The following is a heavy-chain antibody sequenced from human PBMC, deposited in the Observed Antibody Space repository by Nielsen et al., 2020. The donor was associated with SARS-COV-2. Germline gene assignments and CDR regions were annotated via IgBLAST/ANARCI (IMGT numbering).Heavy chain of an antibody. CDR1: GGSISSSSYY. D-gene: IGHD2-21*02. V-gene: IGHV4-61*02. CDR3: ASARGNCGGDCYRDY. Sequence: SQTLSLTCTVSGGSISSSSYYWSWIRQPAGKGLEWIGRIYTSGSTNYNPSLKSRVTILVDTSKNQFSLKLSSVTAADTAVYYCASARGNCGGDCYRDYWGQGTLVTVSS. J-gene: IGHJ4*02. CDR2: IYTSGST.